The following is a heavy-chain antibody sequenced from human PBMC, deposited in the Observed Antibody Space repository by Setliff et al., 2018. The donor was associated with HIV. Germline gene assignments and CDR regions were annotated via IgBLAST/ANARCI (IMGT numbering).Heavy chain of an antibody. V-gene: IGHV4-39*01. Sequence: PSETLSLTCTVSGGSISSSSYYWGWIRQPPGKGLEWIGSIYYSGSTYYNPSLKSRVTISVDTSKNQFSLKLSSVTAADTAVYYCAISSETHNPFDYWGQGTLVTVSS. CDR2: IYYSGST. J-gene: IGHJ4*02. D-gene: IGHD6-6*01. CDR1: GGSISSSSYY. CDR3: AISSETHNPFDY.